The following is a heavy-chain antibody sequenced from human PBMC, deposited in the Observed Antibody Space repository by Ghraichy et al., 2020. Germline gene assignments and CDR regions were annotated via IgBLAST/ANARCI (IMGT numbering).Heavy chain of an antibody. Sequence: SKTLSLTCGVSGYSISSGYYWGWIRQPPGKGLEWIGSIHHSGITFYNPSLKSRISISADTSKNQFSLRLSSVTAADTAVYYCAKDYSSTPGRMDVWGQGTTVTVSS. CDR3: AKDYSSTPGRMDV. D-gene: IGHD6-13*01. CDR2: IHHSGIT. CDR1: GYSISSGYY. V-gene: IGHV4-38-2*02. J-gene: IGHJ6*02.